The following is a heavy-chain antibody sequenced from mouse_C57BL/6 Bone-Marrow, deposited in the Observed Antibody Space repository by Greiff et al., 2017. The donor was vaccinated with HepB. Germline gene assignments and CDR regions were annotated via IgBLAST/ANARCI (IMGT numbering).Heavy chain of an antibody. V-gene: IGHV2-6-1*01. CDR1: GFSLTSYG. Sequence: VQRVESGPGLVAPSQSLSITCTVSGFSLTSYGVHWVRQPPGKGLEWLVVIWSDGSTTYNSALKSRLSISKDNSKSQVFLKMNSLQTDDTAMYYCARHGDYDRGYAMDYWGQGTSVTVSS. J-gene: IGHJ4*01. CDR2: IWSDGST. D-gene: IGHD2-4*01. CDR3: ARHGDYDRGYAMDY.